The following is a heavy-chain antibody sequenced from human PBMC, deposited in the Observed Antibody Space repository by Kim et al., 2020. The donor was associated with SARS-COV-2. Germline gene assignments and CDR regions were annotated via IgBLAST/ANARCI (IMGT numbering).Heavy chain of an antibody. CDR2: FDPEDGET. CDR1: GYTLTELS. V-gene: IGHV1-24*01. D-gene: IGHD3-22*01. Sequence: ASVKVSCKVSGYTLTELSMHWVRQAPGKGLEWMGGFDPEDGETIYAQKFQGRVTMTEDTSTDTAYMELSSLRSEDTAVYYCAPGVYYDSSGYSAFDYWGQGTLVTVSS. J-gene: IGHJ4*02. CDR3: APGVYYDSSGYSAFDY.